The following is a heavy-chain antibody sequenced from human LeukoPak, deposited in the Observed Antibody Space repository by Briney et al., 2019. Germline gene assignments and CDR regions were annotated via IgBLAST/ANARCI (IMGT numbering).Heavy chain of an antibody. CDR2: ISYDGSNK. V-gene: IGHV3-30*18. J-gene: IGHJ3*02. D-gene: IGHD5-24*01. CDR3: AKDGIVEMATPDAFDI. CDR1: GFTFSSYG. Sequence: GGSLRLSCAASGFTFSSYGMHWVRQAPGKGLEGVAVISYDGSNKYYADSVEGRFTISRDNSKNTLYLQMNSLRAEDTAVYYCAKDGIVEMATPDAFDIWGQGTMVTVSS.